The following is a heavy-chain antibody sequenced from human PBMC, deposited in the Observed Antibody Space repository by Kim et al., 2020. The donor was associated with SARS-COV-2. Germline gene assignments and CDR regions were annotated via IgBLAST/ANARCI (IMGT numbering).Heavy chain of an antibody. CDR2: INHSGST. Sequence: SETLSLTCAVYGGSFSGYYWSWIRQPPGKGLEWIGEINHSGSTNYNPSLKSRVTISVDTSKNQFSLKLSSVTAADTAVYYCARDGSSSWSARPNPYYYYGMDVWGQGTTVTVSS. CDR3: ARDGSSSWSARPNPYYYYGMDV. J-gene: IGHJ6*02. D-gene: IGHD6-13*01. CDR1: GGSFSGYY. V-gene: IGHV4-34*01.